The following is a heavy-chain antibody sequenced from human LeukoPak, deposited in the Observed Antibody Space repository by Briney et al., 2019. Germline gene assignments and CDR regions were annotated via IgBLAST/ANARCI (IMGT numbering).Heavy chain of an antibody. CDR1: GYTFTGYY. D-gene: IGHD2-2*01. Sequence: GASVKVSCKASGYTFTGYYMHWVRQAPGQGLEWMGWINPNSGGTNYAQKFQGRVTMTRDTSISTAYMELSRLRSDDTAVYYCAREVVVVPAAINWFDPWGQGTLVTVSS. J-gene: IGHJ5*02. V-gene: IGHV1-2*02. CDR2: INPNSGGT. CDR3: AREVVVVPAAINWFDP.